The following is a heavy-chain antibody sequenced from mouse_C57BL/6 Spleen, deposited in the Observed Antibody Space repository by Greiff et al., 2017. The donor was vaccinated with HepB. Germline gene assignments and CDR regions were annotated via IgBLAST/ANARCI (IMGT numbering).Heavy chain of an antibody. V-gene: IGHV14-2*01. D-gene: IGHD2-2*01. CDR3: ARDDGYDEDWYFDV. J-gene: IGHJ1*03. Sequence: EVQLQESGAELVKPGASVKLSCTASGFNIKDYYMHWVKQRTEQGLEWIGRIDPEDGDTKYAPKFQGKATITADTSSNTAYLQHSSLTSEDTAVYYGARDDGYDEDWYFDVWGTGTTVTVSS. CDR2: IDPEDGDT. CDR1: GFNIKDYY.